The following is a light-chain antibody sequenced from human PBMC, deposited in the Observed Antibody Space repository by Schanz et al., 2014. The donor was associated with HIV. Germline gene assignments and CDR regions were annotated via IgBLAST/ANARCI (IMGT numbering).Light chain of an antibody. CDR1: SSDVGHYDY. CDR2: EVS. V-gene: IGLV2-8*01. J-gene: IGLJ2*01. Sequence: QSALTQPPSASGSRGQSVTISCTGTSSDVGHYDYVSWYQQHPGKAPKLMIYEVSKRPSGVPDRFSGSKSGNTASLTVSGLQAEDEADYHCCSYAGRRVFGGGTKVTVL. CDR3: CSYAGRRV.